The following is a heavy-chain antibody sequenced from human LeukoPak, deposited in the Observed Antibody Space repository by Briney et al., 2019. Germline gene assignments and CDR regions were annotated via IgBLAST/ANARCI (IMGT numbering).Heavy chain of an antibody. D-gene: IGHD3-10*01. CDR1: GFTFSSYW. Sequence: GGSLRLSCAASGFTFSSYWMHWVRQAPGKGLMWVSRIKHDGSGTTYADSVKGRFTISRDNAKNTLYLEMNSLRAEDTAVYYCSTGSGHAFDIWGRGTMVTVSS. V-gene: IGHV3-74*01. J-gene: IGHJ3*02. CDR2: IKHDGSGT. CDR3: STGSGHAFDI.